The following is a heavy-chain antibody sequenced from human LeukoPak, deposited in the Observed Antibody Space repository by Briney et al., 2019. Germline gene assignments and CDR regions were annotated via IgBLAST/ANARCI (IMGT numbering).Heavy chain of an antibody. Sequence: GGSLRLSSAASGFTFSSYAMHWVRQAPGKGLEYVSAISSNGGSTYYANSVKGRFTISRDNSKNTLYLQMGSLRAEDMAVYYCARGGRLPAAGDFDYWGQGTLVTVSS. CDR1: GFTFSSYA. J-gene: IGHJ4*02. CDR3: ARGGRLPAAGDFDY. CDR2: ISSNGGST. V-gene: IGHV3-64*01. D-gene: IGHD2-21*01.